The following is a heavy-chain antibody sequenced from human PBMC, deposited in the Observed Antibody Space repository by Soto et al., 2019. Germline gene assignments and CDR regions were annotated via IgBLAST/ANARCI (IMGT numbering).Heavy chain of an antibody. CDR2: ISGSGGST. CDR3: AKDRSRNSGPFCYMDV. CDR1: GFTFSSYA. J-gene: IGHJ6*03. D-gene: IGHD3-10*01. Sequence: PGGSLRLSCAASGFTFSSYAMSWVRQAPGKGLEWVSAISGSGGSTYYADSVKGRFTISRDNSKNTLYLQMNSLRAEDTAVYYCAKDRSRNSGPFCYMDVWGKGTTVTVSS. V-gene: IGHV3-23*01.